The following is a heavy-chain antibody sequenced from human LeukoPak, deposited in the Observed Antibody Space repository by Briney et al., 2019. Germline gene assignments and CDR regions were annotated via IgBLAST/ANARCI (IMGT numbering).Heavy chain of an antibody. V-gene: IGHV3-53*01. CDR3: AKGGAVSSKSITMVRGTRRYYYYMDV. Sequence: GGSLRLSCTASGFTFSITYMAWVRQAPGKGLEWVSVIYGGGDAYYADSVKGRFTISRDNSKNTLYLQMNSLRAEDTAVYYCAKGGAVSSKSITMVRGTRRYYYYMDVWGKGTTVTISS. J-gene: IGHJ6*03. D-gene: IGHD3-10*01. CDR1: GFTFSITY. CDR2: IYGGGDA.